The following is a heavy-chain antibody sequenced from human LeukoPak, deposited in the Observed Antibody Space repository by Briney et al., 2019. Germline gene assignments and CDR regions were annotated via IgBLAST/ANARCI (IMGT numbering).Heavy chain of an antibody. J-gene: IGHJ4*02. CDR1: GFTFSNYA. CDR3: AKALRFLEWLLPGGFDY. D-gene: IGHD3-3*01. CDR2: ISYDGSYK. Sequence: GGSLRLSCAASGFTFSNYARHWVRQAPGKGLEWVAVISYDGSYKYYADSVKGRFTISRDNSKNTLYLQMNSLRTEDTAVYYCAKALRFLEWLLPGGFDYWGQGTLVTVSS. V-gene: IGHV3-30*18.